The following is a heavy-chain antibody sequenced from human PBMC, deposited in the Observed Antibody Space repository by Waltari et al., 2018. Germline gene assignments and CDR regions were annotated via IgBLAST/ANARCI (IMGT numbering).Heavy chain of an antibody. CDR1: GFTVGSNY. CDR3: ARERDYDILTGYFKGMDV. D-gene: IGHD3-9*01. V-gene: IGHV3-66*02. J-gene: IGHJ6*02. CDR2: IYSGGST. Sequence: EVQLVESGGGLVQPGGSLRLSCAASGFTVGSNYLSWVRQARGKGLEWVSVIYSGGSTYYADSVKGRFTISRDNSKNTLYLQMNSLRAEDTAVYYCARERDYDILTGYFKGMDVWGQGTTVTVSS.